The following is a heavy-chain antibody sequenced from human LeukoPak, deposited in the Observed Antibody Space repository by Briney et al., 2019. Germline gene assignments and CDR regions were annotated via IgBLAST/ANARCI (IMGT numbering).Heavy chain of an antibody. D-gene: IGHD3-10*01. CDR3: ARRRPGDDAFDI. CDR2: IYPSDADT. J-gene: IGHJ3*02. V-gene: IGHV5-51*01. CDR1: GYSFSTYW. Sequence: GESLKISCKGSGYSFSTYWIHRVRQMPGKGLEWMGGIYPSDADTRYSPSFQGQVNISADKSITIAYLQWSSLKASDTAMYYCARRRPGDDAFDIWGQGTKVTVSS.